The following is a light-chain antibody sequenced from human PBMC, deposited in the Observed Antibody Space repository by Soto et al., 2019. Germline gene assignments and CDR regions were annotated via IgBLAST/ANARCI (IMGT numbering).Light chain of an antibody. J-gene: IGLJ1*01. V-gene: IGLV1-40*01. Sequence: QSVLTQSPSASGTPGQRVTISCSGSRSNIGRNFAYWYQHLPGTAPKLLIYYNTNRPSGVPDRFSGSKSDTSASLAITGLQAEDEADYYCQSYDSSLGAYVFGTGTKLTVL. CDR1: RSNIGRNF. CDR3: QSYDSSLGAYV. CDR2: YNT.